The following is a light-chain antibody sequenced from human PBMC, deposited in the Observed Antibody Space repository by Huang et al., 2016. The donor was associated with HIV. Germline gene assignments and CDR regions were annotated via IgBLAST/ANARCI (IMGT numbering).Light chain of an antibody. CDR2: GAA. V-gene: IGKV3-15*01. J-gene: IGKJ1*01. Sequence: EIVMTQSPATLSVSPGERDTLSCKASQSISSNLAWYQLKRGQAPRHLIYGAATRATAIPARCSGSGSGTEFTLTISSLQSEDFALYFCHQYNNWPPWTFGQGTKVEIK. CDR1: QSISSN. CDR3: HQYNNWPPWT.